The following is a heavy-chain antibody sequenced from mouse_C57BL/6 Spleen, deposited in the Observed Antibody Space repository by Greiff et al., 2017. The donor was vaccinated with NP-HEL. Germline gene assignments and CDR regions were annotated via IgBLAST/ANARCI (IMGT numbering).Heavy chain of an antibody. CDR3: ARSAYDGYDAMDY. V-gene: IGHV1-18*01. D-gene: IGHD2-3*01. J-gene: IGHJ4*01. CDR1: GYTFTDYN. Sequence: SGPELVKPGASVKIPCKASGYTFTDYNMDWVKQSHGKSLEWIGDINPNNGGTIYNQKFKGKATLTVDKSSSTAYMELRSLTSEDTAVYYCARSAYDGYDAMDYWGQGTSVTVSS. CDR2: INPNNGGT.